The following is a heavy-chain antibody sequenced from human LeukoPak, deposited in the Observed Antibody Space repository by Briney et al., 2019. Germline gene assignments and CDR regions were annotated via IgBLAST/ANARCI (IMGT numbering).Heavy chain of an antibody. D-gene: IGHD2-15*01. V-gene: IGHV4-30-2*01. CDR1: GGSISSGGYS. Sequence: SQTLSLTCAVSGGSISSGGYSWSWIRQPPGKGLEWIGYIYHSGSTYYNPSLKSRVTISVDRSKNQFSLKLSSVTAADTAVYYCARSAYCSGGGCGFWFDPWGQGTLVTVSS. J-gene: IGHJ5*02. CDR2: IYHSGST. CDR3: ARSAYCSGGGCGFWFDP.